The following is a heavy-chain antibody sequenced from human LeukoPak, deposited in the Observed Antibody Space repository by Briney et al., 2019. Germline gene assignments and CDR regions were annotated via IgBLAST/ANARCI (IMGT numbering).Heavy chain of an antibody. CDR1: GYSFTSYW. CDR2: ISDT. V-gene: IGHV5-51*01. D-gene: IGHD2-15*01. Sequence: GGSLKISCKGSGYSFTSYWIGWVRQMPGKGLEGMGIISDTRYSPSFQCQVTISGDKSISTAYLPWSSVKASDTAMYYCATLLRSFDAFDIWGQGTMVTVSS. J-gene: IGHJ3*02. CDR3: ATLLRSFDAFDI.